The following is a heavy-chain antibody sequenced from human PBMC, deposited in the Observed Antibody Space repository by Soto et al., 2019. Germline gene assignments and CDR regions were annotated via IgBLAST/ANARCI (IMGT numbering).Heavy chain of an antibody. CDR3: ARAIGRETTETTQGWFDP. CDR1: GGSISSGGYY. Sequence: QVQLQESGPGLVKPSQTLSLTCTVSGGSISSGGYYWSWIRQHPGKGLEWIGYIYYSGSTYYNPALKSRITISVDTSKNQCSLKLSSVTAADTAVYYCARAIGRETTETTQGWFDPWGRGTLVTVSS. J-gene: IGHJ5*02. D-gene: IGHD4-4*01. CDR2: IYYSGST. V-gene: IGHV4-31*03.